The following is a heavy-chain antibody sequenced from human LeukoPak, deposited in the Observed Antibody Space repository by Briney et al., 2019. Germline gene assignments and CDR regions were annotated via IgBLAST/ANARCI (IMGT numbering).Heavy chain of an antibody. V-gene: IGHV1-18*01. J-gene: IGHJ6*03. CDR1: GYTFTNYG. CDR2: ISAYTGKT. D-gene: IGHD3-16*01. Sequence: GASVKVSCKASGYTFTNYGITWVRQASGQGIEWMGWISAYTGKTNSAQKLQGRVTMTTDTSTSTAYMELRSLRSDDTAVYYCARVLGWGYYYMDVWGKGTTVTVSS. CDR3: ARVLGWGYYYMDV.